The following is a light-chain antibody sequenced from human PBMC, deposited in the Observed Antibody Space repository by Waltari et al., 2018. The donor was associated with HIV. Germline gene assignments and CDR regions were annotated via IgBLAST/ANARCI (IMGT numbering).Light chain of an antibody. CDR3: GTWDTSLDAGV. Sequence: SVLTQPPSVSAAPGQKVTISCSGSSSNIGTNYVSWFQQLPGAAPRFLIYDNNRRPPGVPGRFSGSRSGTSATLGVSGLQPGDEADYYCGTWDTSLDAGVFGGGTKLTVL. CDR1: SSNIGTNY. V-gene: IGLV1-51*01. J-gene: IGLJ3*02. CDR2: DNN.